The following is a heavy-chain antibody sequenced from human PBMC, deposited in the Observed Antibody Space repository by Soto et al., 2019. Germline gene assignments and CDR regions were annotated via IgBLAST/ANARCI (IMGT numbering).Heavy chain of an antibody. CDR1: GFTFSAFW. CDR3: ANQAGYMQWYFDY. V-gene: IGHV3-7*02. Sequence: EVQLVESGGGLVQPGGSLRLSCAAPASGFTFSAFWMSWVRQAPGKGLEWVANIKQDGSEKYYVDSVKGRFTISRDNAMNSLYLQMNSLRAEDTAVYYCANQAGYMQWYFDYWGQGTLVTVSS. D-gene: IGHD6-19*01. CDR2: IKQDGSEK. J-gene: IGHJ4*02.